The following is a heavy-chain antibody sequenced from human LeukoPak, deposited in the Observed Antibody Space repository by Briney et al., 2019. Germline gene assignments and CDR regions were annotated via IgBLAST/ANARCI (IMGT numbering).Heavy chain of an antibody. J-gene: IGHJ5*02. CDR2: ISYDESNK. CDR1: GFTFSSYG. D-gene: IGHD4-23*01. V-gene: IGHV3-30*18. Sequence: PGGSLRLSCAASGFTFSSYGMHWLRQAPAKGLEWVAVISYDESNKYYADSVKGRFTISRDNSKNTLYLQMNSLRAEDTAVYYCAKDPSGGNVLSWFDPWGQGTLVTVSS. CDR3: AKDPSGGNVLSWFDP.